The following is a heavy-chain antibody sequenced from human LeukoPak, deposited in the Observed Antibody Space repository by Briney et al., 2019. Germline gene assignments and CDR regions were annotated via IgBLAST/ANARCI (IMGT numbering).Heavy chain of an antibody. J-gene: IGHJ4*02. D-gene: IGHD2-15*01. CDR2: VNSNSGGT. CDR1: GYRFSDYY. V-gene: IGHV1-2*02. Sequence: ASVKVSCKTSGYRFSDYYMHWVRQAPGQGLEWMGWVNSNSGGTHYAQKFEGRVTMTRDTSISTAYMELSRLKSDDTAVYYCARGYCSGGSCYHFGSWGQGTLVTVSS. CDR3: ARGYCSGGSCYHFGS.